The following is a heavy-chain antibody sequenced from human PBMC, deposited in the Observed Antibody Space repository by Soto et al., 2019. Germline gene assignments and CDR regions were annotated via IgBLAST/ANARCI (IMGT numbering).Heavy chain of an antibody. J-gene: IGHJ4*02. D-gene: IGHD6-19*01. V-gene: IGHV2-5*01. CDR1: GFSLSTSGLG. CDR2: IYWNDDK. Sequence: QITLKESGPTLVRPTQTLTLTCTFSGFSLSTSGLGVGWIRQPPGKALEWLSLIYWNDDKRYSPSLKARLTITKDPSKNQVVLTMTNMDPLDTATYYCAHRPSGWYLFDYWGQGTLVTVSS. CDR3: AHRPSGWYLFDY.